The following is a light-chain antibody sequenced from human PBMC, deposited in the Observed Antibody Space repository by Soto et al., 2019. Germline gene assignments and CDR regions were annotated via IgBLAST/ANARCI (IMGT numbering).Light chain of an antibody. CDR3: QQRSNWPPIT. V-gene: IGKV3D-20*02. CDR2: DAS. Sequence: EIVLAHTQGTLSLSPRERATLSCGTWQSVSSSYLAWYQQTPGPAPRLLSYDASSKTTGIPDRLSSSGSGTDFTLTNNRLEPEDFAVYYCQQRSNWPPITFGQGTRLEIK. J-gene: IGKJ5*01. CDR1: QSVSSSY.